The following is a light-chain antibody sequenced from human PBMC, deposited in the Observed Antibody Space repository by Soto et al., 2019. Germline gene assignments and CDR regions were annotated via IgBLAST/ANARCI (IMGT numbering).Light chain of an antibody. J-gene: IGLJ7*01. CDR2: EVS. CDR3: SSYTSSSTWV. V-gene: IGLV2-14*01. Sequence: QSALTQPASVSGSPGQSITISCTGTSSDVGGYTYVSWYQQHPGKAPKLMIYEVSNRPSGVSNRFSGSKSGNTASLTISGHQTEDEADYYCSSYTSSSTWVFGGGTPLTVL. CDR1: SSDVGGYTY.